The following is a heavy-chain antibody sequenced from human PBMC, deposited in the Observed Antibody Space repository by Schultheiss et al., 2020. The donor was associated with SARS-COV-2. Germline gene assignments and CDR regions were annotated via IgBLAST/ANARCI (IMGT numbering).Heavy chain of an antibody. CDR2: ISYDGSNK. J-gene: IGHJ4*02. V-gene: IGHV3-30*03. CDR1: GFTFSSYG. CDR3: TTAHIAAAGRRVE. D-gene: IGHD6-13*01. Sequence: SCAASGFTFSSYGMHWVRQAPGKGLEWVAVISYDGSNKYYADSVKGRFTISRDNSKNTLYLQMNSLRAEDTAVYYCTTAHIAAAGRRVEWGQGTLVTVSS.